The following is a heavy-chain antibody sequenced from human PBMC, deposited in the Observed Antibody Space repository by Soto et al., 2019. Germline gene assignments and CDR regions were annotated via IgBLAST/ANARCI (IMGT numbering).Heavy chain of an antibody. J-gene: IGHJ4*02. CDR3: AKGLRAPAY. CDR2: ISYDGSNK. D-gene: IGHD3-16*01. CDR1: GFTFSSYG. Sequence: GGSLRLSCAASGFTFSSYGMHWVRQAPGKGLEWVAVISYDGSNKYYADSVKGRFTISRDNSKNTLYLQMNSLRAEDTAVYYCAKGLRAPAYWGQGTLVTVSS. V-gene: IGHV3-30*18.